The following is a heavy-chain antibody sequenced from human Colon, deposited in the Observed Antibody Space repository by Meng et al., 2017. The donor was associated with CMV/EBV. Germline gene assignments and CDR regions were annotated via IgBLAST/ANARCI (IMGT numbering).Heavy chain of an antibody. CDR3: AREFGGFWSGYSEYNWFDP. CDR2: INPNSGGT. V-gene: IGHV1-2*02. CDR1: FTCYY. Sequence: FTCYYMHWVRQAPGQGLEWMGWINPNSGGTNYAQKFQGRVTMTRDTSISTAYMELSRLRSDDTAVYYCAREFGGFWSGYSEYNWFDPWGQGTLVTVSS. D-gene: IGHD3-3*01. J-gene: IGHJ5*02.